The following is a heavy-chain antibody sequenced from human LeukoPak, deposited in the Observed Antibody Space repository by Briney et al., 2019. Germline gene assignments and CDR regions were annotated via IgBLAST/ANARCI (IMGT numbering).Heavy chain of an antibody. J-gene: IGHJ4*02. CDR1: GFTFSSYW. D-gene: IGHD3-22*01. CDR2: IKQDGSEK. V-gene: IGHV3-7*01. Sequence: GGSLRLSCAASGFTFSSYWMSWVRQAPGKGLEWVANIKQDGSEKYYVDSVKGRFTISRDNAKNSLYLQMNSLRAEDTAVYYYAVEYLHDSSGYYYGPFDYWGQGTLVTVSS. CDR3: AVEYLHDSSGYYYGPFDY.